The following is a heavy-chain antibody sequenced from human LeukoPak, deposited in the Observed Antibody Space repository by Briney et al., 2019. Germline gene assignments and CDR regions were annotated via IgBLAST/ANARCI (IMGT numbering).Heavy chain of an antibody. CDR3: ARESLAAAAPRVGLASPDFDY. J-gene: IGHJ4*02. D-gene: IGHD6-13*01. CDR1: GFTVSSNY. CDR2: IYSGGST. Sequence: GGSLRHSCSASGFTVSSNYMSWVRQAPGKGLEWVSVIYSGGSTYYADSVKGRFTISRDNSKNTLYLQMNSLRAEDTAVYYCARESLAAAAPRVGLASPDFDYWGQGTLVTVSS. V-gene: IGHV3-66*01.